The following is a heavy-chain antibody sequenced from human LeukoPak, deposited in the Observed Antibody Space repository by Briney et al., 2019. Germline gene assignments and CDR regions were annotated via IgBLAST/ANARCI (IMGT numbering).Heavy chain of an antibody. J-gene: IGHJ3*02. D-gene: IGHD3-3*01. V-gene: IGHV4-31*03. CDR3: ARDCADFWSGYCAFDI. Sequence: SETLSLTCTVSGGSISSGGYYWTWIRQHPGKGLEWIGYIYYSGSTYYNPSLKSRVTISVDTSKNQFSLKLSSVTAADTAVYYCARDCADFWSGYCAFDIWGQGTVVTVSS. CDR2: IYYSGST. CDR1: GGSISSGGYY.